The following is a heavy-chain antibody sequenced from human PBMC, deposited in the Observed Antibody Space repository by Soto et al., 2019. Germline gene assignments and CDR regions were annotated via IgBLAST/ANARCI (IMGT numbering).Heavy chain of an antibody. Sequence: EVQLVESGGGLVQPGGSLRLSCAASGFTVSSNYMSWVRQAPGKGLEWVSVIYSGGSTYYADSVKGRFTISRDNSKNTLYLQMNSLRAEDTAVYYCARDQLSLSTMGYFDLWGRGTLVTVSS. D-gene: IGHD3-16*02. CDR1: GFTVSSNY. CDR3: ARDQLSLSTMGYFDL. J-gene: IGHJ2*01. CDR2: IYSGGST. V-gene: IGHV3-66*01.